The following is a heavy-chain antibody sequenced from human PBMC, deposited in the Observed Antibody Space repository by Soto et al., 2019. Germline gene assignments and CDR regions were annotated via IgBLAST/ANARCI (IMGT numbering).Heavy chain of an antibody. Sequence: PGGSLRLSCAASRFIFSSYSMNWVRQAPGKGLEWVSSISSSSSYIYYADSLKGRFTISRDNAKNSLYLQMNSLRAEDTAVYYCAREHVDFETRMDVWGQGXTVTVSS. CDR1: RFIFSSYS. CDR2: ISSSSSYI. V-gene: IGHV3-21*01. CDR3: AREHVDFETRMDV. J-gene: IGHJ6*02. D-gene: IGHD5-12*01.